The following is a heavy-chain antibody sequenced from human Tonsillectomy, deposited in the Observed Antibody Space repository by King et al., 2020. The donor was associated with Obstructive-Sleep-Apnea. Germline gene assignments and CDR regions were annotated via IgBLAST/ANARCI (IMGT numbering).Heavy chain of an antibody. CDR3: ARGARRDIVVVPAAMKFDP. J-gene: IGHJ5*02. CDR2: ISAYNGNT. Sequence: VQLVESGAEVKKPGASVKVSCKASGYTFTSYGISWVRQAPGQGLEWMGWISAYNGNTNYAQKLQGRVTMTTDTSTSTAYMELRRLRSDATAVYYCARGARRDIVVVPAAMKFDPWGQGTLVTVSS. D-gene: IGHD2-2*01. V-gene: IGHV1-18*04. CDR1: GYTFTSYG.